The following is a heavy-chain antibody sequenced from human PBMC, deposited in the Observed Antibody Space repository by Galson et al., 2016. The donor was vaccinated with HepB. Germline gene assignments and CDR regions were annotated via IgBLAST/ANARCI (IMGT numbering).Heavy chain of an antibody. CDR3: ARRGHNNGLDF. D-gene: IGHD5-24*01. Sequence: QSGAEVKEPGESLRISCETSGYKFASLWIAWVRQRAGEGLEWMGVIYPGDSDTKYSPPFQGQVIISDDKSINTTYLQWSTLTTSATAIYYCARRGHNNGLDFWGPGTPVSVS. CDR1: GYKFASLW. V-gene: IGHV5-51*01. CDR2: IYPGDSDT. J-gene: IGHJ4*02.